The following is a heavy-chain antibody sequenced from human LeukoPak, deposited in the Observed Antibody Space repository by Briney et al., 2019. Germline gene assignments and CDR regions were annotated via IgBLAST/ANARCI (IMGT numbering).Heavy chain of an antibody. J-gene: IGHJ4*02. Sequence: SETLSLTCTVSGASISSYYWSWIRQPSGRGLEWIGFISNSGVPTYNPSLRSRVTISLDTSKNQFSLELNSVTAADTAVYYCVSESRQLGNWGQGTLVTVSS. V-gene: IGHV4-4*08. CDR3: VSESRQLGN. CDR1: GASISSYY. CDR2: ISNSGVP. D-gene: IGHD1-1*01.